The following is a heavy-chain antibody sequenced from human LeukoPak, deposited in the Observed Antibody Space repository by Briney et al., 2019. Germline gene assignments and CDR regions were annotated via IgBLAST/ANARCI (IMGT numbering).Heavy chain of an antibody. CDR1: GYTFTSYD. D-gene: IGHD1-26*01. CDR3: ARVPTGDGEYSGSYSNWFDP. J-gene: IGHJ5*02. CDR2: MNPNSGNT. Sequence: GASVKVFCKASGYTFTSYDINWVRQATGQGLEWMGWMNPNSGNTGYAQKFQGRVTITRNTSISTAYMELSSLRSEDTAVYYCARVPTGDGEYSGSYSNWFDPWGQGTLVTVSS. V-gene: IGHV1-8*03.